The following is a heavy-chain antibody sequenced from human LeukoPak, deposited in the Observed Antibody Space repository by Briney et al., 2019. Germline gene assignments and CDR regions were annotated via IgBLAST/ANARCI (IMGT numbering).Heavy chain of an antibody. CDR2: IYYSGST. CDR1: GGSISSYY. Sequence: PSETLSLTCTVSGGSISSYYWSWIRQPPGKGLEWIGYIYYSGSTNYNPSLKSRVTISVDTSKNQFSLKLSSVTAADTAVYYCARASLYYDFWSGYWGFDPWGQGTLVTVSS. CDR3: ARASLYYDFWSGYWGFDP. V-gene: IGHV4-59*01. J-gene: IGHJ5*02. D-gene: IGHD3-3*01.